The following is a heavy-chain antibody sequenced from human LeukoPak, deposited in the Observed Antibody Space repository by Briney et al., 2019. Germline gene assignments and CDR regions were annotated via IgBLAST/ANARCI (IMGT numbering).Heavy chain of an antibody. CDR2: LYHGDIT. J-gene: IGHJ4*02. D-gene: IGHD3-22*01. Sequence: AGGSLRLSCAASGFTVNTHFMSWVRQAPGKGLEWVSVLYHGDITYYADSVKGRFTISRDSSKNTVYLQMQNLRAEDTAVYYCTRDRDDSSVLHYFDYWGQGALVTVSS. CDR3: TRDRDDSSVLHYFDY. CDR1: GFTVNTHF. V-gene: IGHV3-66*02.